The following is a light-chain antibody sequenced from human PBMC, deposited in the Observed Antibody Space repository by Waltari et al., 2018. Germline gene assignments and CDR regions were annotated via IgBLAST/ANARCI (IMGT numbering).Light chain of an antibody. Sequence: SALTQPASVSGSPGQSITIFCTGTKSDVGFYNYVSWYQQHPGKAPKVIIYDVSQRPSGISNRFSGSKSGNTASLTISGLQADDEADYYCKSYTGTGSWVFGGGTKLTVL. J-gene: IGLJ3*02. CDR3: KSYTGTGSWV. V-gene: IGLV2-14*03. CDR1: KSDVGFYNY. CDR2: DVS.